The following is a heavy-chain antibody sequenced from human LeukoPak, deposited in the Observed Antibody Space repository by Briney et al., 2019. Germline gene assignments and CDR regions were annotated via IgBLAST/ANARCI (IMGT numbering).Heavy chain of an antibody. CDR3: ARDANYYYDFWSGYYPLFDY. V-gene: IGHV3-21*01. J-gene: IGHJ4*02. D-gene: IGHD3-3*01. Sequence: GGSLRLSCAASGFTLSSYSMNWVRQAPGKGLEWVSSISSSSSYIYYADSVKGRFTISRDNAKNSLYLQMNSLRAEDTAVYYCARDANYYYDFWSGYYPLFDYWGQGTLVTVSS. CDR1: GFTLSSYS. CDR2: ISSSSSYI.